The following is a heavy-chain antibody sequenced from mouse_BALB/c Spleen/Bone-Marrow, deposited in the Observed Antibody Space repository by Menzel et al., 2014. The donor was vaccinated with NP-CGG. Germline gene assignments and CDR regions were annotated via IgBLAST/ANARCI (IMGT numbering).Heavy chain of an antibody. CDR1: GYSFTSYW. J-gene: IGHJ3*01. CDR2: IDPSDSET. V-gene: IGHV1S126*01. CDR3: ARKGIYDTFSY. D-gene: IGHD2-12*01. Sequence: VKLMESGPQLVRPGASLKISCKAPGYSFTSYWMHWVKQRPGQGLEWIGMIDPSDSETALNQKFKDKATLTVDKSSNTAYMQLSSPTSEDSAVYFCARKGIYDTFSYWGQGTLVTVSA.